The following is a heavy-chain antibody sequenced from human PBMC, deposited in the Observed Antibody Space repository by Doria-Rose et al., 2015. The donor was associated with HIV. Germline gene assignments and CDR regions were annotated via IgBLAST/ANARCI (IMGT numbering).Heavy chain of an antibody. CDR2: MFSDDDG. Sequence: QVTLKESGPVLVKPTETLTLTCTVSGVSLSSPGMGVSWIRQPPGKALEWLANMFSDDDGSYKTSLKSRLTIYSGIAKSQVVLTMTDMDPADTATYYCARIKSSRWYHKYYVDFWGQGTLVIVSA. CDR1: GVSLSSPGMG. V-gene: IGHV2-26*01. CDR3: ARIKSSRWYHKYYVDF. J-gene: IGHJ4*02. D-gene: IGHD6-13*01.